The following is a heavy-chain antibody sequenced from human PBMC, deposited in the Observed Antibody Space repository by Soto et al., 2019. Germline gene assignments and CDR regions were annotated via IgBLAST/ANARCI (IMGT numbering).Heavy chain of an antibody. CDR2: VSTSGRST. CDR3: VKQAHGLDGVAFDY. V-gene: IGHV3-64D*06. J-gene: IGHJ4*02. D-gene: IGHD2-15*01. CDR1: GFIFSEST. Sequence: RLSCSASGFIFSESTIYWVRQVPGKGLEAISAVSTSGRSTYYADSVKDRFTISRDNSKNTLFLQMGSLRPEDTAIYYCVKQAHGLDGVAFDYWGQGTQVT.